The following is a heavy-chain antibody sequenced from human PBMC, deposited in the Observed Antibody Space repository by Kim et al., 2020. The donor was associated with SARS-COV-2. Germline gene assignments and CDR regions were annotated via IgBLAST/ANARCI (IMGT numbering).Heavy chain of an antibody. CDR3: ARANIAARDFDY. D-gene: IGHD6-6*01. Sequence: SQTLSLTCAISGDSVSSNSAAWNWIRQYPSRGLEWLGNTYYRSKWYNYYAVSVKSRITINPDTSKNQFSLQLNSVTPEDTAVYYCARANIAARDFDYWGQGTLVTVSS. J-gene: IGHJ4*02. V-gene: IGHV6-1*01. CDR2: TYYRSKWYN. CDR1: GDSVSSNSAA.